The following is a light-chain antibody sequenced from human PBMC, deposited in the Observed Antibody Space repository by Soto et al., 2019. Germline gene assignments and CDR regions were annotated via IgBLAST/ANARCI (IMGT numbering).Light chain of an antibody. CDR3: VSYTTFSSYV. CDR1: SSDVGSYIY. J-gene: IGLJ1*01. CDR2: DVS. Sequence: QSVLTQPASVSGSPGQSITISCTGTSSDVGSYIYVSWYQHYPGKAPKLMIYDVSNRPSGVSNRFSGSKSGNTASLTISGLQAEDEAEYYCVSYTTFSSYVFGTGTKVTVL. V-gene: IGLV2-14*01.